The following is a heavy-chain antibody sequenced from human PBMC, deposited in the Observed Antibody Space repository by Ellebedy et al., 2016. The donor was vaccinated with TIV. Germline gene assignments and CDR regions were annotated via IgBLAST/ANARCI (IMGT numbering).Heavy chain of an antibody. J-gene: IGHJ5*02. CDR1: GASISTYY. D-gene: IGHD3-10*01. V-gene: IGHV4-59*12. CDR3: ARVGLRFGELSTWKWFDP. CDR2: VSYSGNP. Sequence: SETLFLTCTVSGASISTYYWSWIRQPPGKGLEWIGYVSYSGNPNYHPSLKSRLTISEDTSKNQFSLKLNSVTAADTAVYFCARVGLRFGELSTWKWFDPWGQGTLVTVSS.